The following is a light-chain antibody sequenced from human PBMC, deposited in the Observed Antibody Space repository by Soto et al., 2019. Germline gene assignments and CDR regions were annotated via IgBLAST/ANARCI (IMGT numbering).Light chain of an antibody. Sequence: EIVMTQSPATLSVSPGERVTLSCRASQRIITNVAWYQQKPGLPPRLLIYHASIRATGVPATFSGSGSGTEFTLTITSLQSEDFAVYYCQQYNNWPPEAAFGPGTKVDL. CDR3: QQYNNWPPEAA. V-gene: IGKV3-15*01. CDR2: HAS. CDR1: QRIITN. J-gene: IGKJ3*01.